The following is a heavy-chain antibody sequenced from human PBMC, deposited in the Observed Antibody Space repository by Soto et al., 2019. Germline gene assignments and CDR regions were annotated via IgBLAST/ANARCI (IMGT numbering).Heavy chain of an antibody. J-gene: IGHJ6*03. V-gene: IGHV1-18*01. CDR1: GYSFTNYG. CDR2: ISAYNGDT. CDR3: ARDRGVAPPVAGNTHYYYYMDV. D-gene: IGHD6-19*01. Sequence: QDQLVQSGGEVKKPGASVKVSCKASGYSFTNYGITWVRQAPGQGFEWMGRISAYNGDTNYAQKLQGRATMTTDASTRTAYLALRSLRSDDTAVYYCARDRGVAPPVAGNTHYYYYMDVWCKGTTVTVSS.